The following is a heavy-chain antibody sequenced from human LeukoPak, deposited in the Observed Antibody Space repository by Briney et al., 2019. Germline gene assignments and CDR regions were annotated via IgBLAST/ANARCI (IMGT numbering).Heavy chain of an antibody. CDR2: IYPSGNI. V-gene: IGHV3-53*01. D-gene: IGHD3-9*01. CDR1: GFTFSNSY. J-gene: IGHJ4*02. Sequence: GGSLRLSCAASGFTFSNSYMSWVRQAPGKGLEWVSLIYPSGNIYYADSVKGRFTISRDNSKNTLFLQMNSLRTEDTAVYYCAKAEGYDILTGLDYWGQGTLVTVSS. CDR3: AKAEGYDILTGLDY.